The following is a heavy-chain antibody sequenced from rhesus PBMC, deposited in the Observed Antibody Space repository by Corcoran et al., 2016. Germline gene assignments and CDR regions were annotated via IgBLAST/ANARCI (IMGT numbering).Heavy chain of an antibody. V-gene: IGHV2-1*01. Sequence: QVTLKESGPALVKPTQTLTLTCTFSGFSLSTRGTGVGWIRQPPGKTLGWLAHIYWDDDKHYRTSLKSRLPISKDTAKHQVVLTMTNMDPVDTAAYYCARRQGAGTLDVWGRGVLVTVSS. CDR2: IYWDDDK. J-gene: IGHJ5-2*02. CDR3: ARRQGAGTLDV. D-gene: IGHD1-1*01. CDR1: GFSLSTRGTG.